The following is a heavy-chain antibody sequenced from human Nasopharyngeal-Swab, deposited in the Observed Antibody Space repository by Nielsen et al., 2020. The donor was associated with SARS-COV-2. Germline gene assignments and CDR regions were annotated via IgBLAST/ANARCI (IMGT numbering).Heavy chain of an antibody. V-gene: IGHV1-8*03. CDR3: ARAQITMVRGVTLKNYYYYYGMDV. CDR2: MNPNSGNT. Sequence: ASVKVSCKASGYTFTSYDINWVRQATGQGLEWMGWMNPNSGNTGYAQKFQGRVTITRNNSISTAYMELSSLRSEDTAVYYCARAQITMVRGVTLKNYYYYYGMDVWGQGTTVTVSS. J-gene: IGHJ6*02. D-gene: IGHD3-10*01. CDR1: GYTFTSYD.